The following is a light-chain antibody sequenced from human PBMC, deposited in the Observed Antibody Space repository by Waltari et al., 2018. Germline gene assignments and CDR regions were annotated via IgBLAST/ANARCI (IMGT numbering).Light chain of an antibody. J-gene: IGLJ3*02. CDR1: TSDVGGYNY. Sequence: SALTQPRSVSGSPGQSVTISCTGTTSDVGGYNYVSWYQHHPGKAPKLMIFHVTPAAPGVPERVTGSKSANTASLTISGLQAEDEADYYCCSFAGTYTWVFGGGTKVTVL. CDR3: CSFAGTYTWV. CDR2: HVT. V-gene: IGLV2-11*01.